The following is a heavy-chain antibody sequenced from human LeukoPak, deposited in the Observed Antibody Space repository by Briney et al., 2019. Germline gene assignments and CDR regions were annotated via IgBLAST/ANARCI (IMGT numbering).Heavy chain of an antibody. CDR1: GFTFSSYA. CDR2: ISGSGGST. V-gene: IGHV3-23*01. CDR3: ARGGQGYCSSTSCYPLDY. D-gene: IGHD2-2*01. J-gene: IGHJ4*02. Sequence: GGSLRLSCAASGFTFSSYAMSWVRQAPGKGLEWVSAISGSGGSTYYADSVKGRFTISRDNSKNTLYLQMNSLRAEDTAVYYCARGGQGYCSSTSCYPLDYWGQGTLVTVSS.